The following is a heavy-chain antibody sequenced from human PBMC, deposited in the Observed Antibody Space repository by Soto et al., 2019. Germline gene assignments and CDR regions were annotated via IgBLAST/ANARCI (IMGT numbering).Heavy chain of an antibody. CDR1: GYSITACGYY. V-gene: IGHV4-31*03. Sequence: LQESGPGLVKPSQTLSLTCFVSGYSITACGYYWSWIRHHPGKGLEWIGSFFSGGSIIYNPSLRSRVSISGDTSSNQFSMSLTSVTAADTARYYCARMYSSGSGWFHPWGQGTLVTVST. CDR3: ARMYSSGSGWFHP. D-gene: IGHD6-19*01. J-gene: IGHJ5*02. CDR2: FFSGGSI.